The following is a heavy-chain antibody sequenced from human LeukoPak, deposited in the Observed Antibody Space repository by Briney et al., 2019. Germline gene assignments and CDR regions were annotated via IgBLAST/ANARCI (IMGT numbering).Heavy chain of an antibody. CDR3: ARGIRYFDWLGQGEFDY. Sequence: ASVKVSCKASGYTFTSYAMNWVRQAPGQGLEWMGWINTNTGNPTYAQGFTGRFVFSLDTSVSTAYLQISSLKAEDTAVYYCARGIRYFDWLGQGEFDYWGQGTLSPSPQ. CDR1: GYTFTSYA. D-gene: IGHD3-9*01. V-gene: IGHV7-4-1*02. J-gene: IGHJ4*02. CDR2: INTNTGNP.